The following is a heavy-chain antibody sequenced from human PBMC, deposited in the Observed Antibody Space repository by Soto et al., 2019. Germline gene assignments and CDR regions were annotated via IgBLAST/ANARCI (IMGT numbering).Heavy chain of an antibody. Sequence: QVQLVQSGAEVKKPGASVKVSCKASGYIFTGYYMHWVRQAPGQGLEWMGWINPNSGDTNYAQKFQAWVTMTRDTSISTAYMELSRLKSDDTAVYSCARTDVAPDWYFDLWGRGTLVTVSS. CDR1: GYIFTGYY. J-gene: IGHJ2*01. D-gene: IGHD2-21*01. CDR3: ARTDVAPDWYFDL. V-gene: IGHV1-2*04. CDR2: INPNSGDT.